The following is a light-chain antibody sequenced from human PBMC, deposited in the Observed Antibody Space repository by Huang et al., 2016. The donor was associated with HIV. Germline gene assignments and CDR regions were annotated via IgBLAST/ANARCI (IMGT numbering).Light chain of an antibody. CDR1: QSISSW. CDR3: QQYNSYPWT. CDR2: KAS. Sequence: DIQMTQPPSTLSAPVGDRVTITFRASQSISSWLAWYQQKPGKAPNLLIYKASSLESGVPSRFSGSGSGTEFTLTISSLQPDDFATYYCQQYNSYPWTFGQGTQVEIK. J-gene: IGKJ1*01. V-gene: IGKV1-5*03.